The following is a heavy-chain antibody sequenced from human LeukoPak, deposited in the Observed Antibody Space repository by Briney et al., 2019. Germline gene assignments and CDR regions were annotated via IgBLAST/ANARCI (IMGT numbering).Heavy chain of an antibody. CDR1: GFTFSSYW. Sequence: GGSLRLSCAASGFTFSSYWMHWVRQAPGKGLVWVSRINSDGSSTSYADSVKGRFTISRDNAKNTLYLQMNSLRAEDTAVYYCAREPFTSHYYYGMDVWGQGTTVTVSS. V-gene: IGHV3-74*01. D-gene: IGHD3-10*01. CDR2: INSDGSST. CDR3: AREPFTSHYYYGMDV. J-gene: IGHJ6*02.